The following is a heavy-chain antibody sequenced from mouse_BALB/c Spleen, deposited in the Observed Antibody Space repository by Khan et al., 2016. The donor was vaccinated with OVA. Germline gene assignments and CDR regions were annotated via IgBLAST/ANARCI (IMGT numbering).Heavy chain of an antibody. CDR3: ARSGTITTVVTTDFDY. CDR2: ISYSGRT. J-gene: IGHJ2*01. V-gene: IGHV3-2*02. CDR1: GYSITSDYA. Sequence: QLEESGPGLVKPSQSLSLTCTVTGYSITSDYAWNWIRQFPGNKLEWMGYISYSGRTSYNPSLKSRISITRDTSKNQFFLQLNSVTTEDTATYYCARSGTITTVVTTDFDYWGQGTTLTVSS. D-gene: IGHD1-1*01.